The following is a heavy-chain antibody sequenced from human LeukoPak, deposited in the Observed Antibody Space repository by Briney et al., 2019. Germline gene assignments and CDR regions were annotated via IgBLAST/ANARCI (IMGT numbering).Heavy chain of an antibody. D-gene: IGHD3-22*01. CDR3: AIMHGYYDGSGYWVQ. CDR2: ITPNADRT. J-gene: IGHJ1*01. V-gene: IGHV3-23*01. Sequence: GGSLRLSCAASGFTFSSYAMYWVRQAPGKGLEWVSFITPNADRTSYADSVEGRFTISRDNPRNTLYMQMNSLRDEDTAIYYCAIMHGYYDGSGYWVQWGQGTLVTVSS. CDR1: GFTFSSYA.